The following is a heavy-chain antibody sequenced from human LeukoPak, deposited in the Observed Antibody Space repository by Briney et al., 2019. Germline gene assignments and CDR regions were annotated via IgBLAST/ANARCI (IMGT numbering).Heavy chain of an antibody. CDR3: ARESYYYDSSGSYGMDV. CDR1: GYTFTSYG. V-gene: IGHV1-18*01. J-gene: IGHJ6*02. CDR2: IRAYNGNT. Sequence: GASVKVSCKASGYTFTSYGISWVRQAPGQGLEWMGWIRAYNGNTNYAQKLQGRVTMTTDTSTSTAYMELRSLRSDDTAVYYCARESYYYDSSGSYGMDVWGQGTTVTVSS. D-gene: IGHD3-22*01.